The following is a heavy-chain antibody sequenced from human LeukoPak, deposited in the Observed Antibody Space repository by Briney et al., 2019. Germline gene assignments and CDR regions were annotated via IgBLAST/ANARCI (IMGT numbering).Heavy chain of an antibody. CDR3: ARAAAGAWSIDY. CDR2: INSDGSNT. V-gene: IGHV3-74*01. J-gene: IGHJ4*02. CDR1: GFTFSSYW. Sequence: GGSLRLSCAASGFTFSSYWMHWVRQAPGKGLVWVSRINSDGSNTNYADSVKGRFTISRDNAKNTLYLQLNSLRAEDTAVYYCARAAAGAWSIDYWGQGTLVTVSS. D-gene: IGHD6-13*01.